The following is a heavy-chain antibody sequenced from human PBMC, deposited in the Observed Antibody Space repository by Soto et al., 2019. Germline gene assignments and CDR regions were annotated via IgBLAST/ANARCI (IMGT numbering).Heavy chain of an antibody. D-gene: IGHD3-10*01. CDR1: GGTFSSYA. V-gene: IGHV1-69*01. J-gene: IGHJ4*02. Sequence: QVQLVQSGAEVKKPGSSVKVSCKASGGTFSSYAISWVRQAPGQGLEGMGGIIPIFGTTNYAQKFQARVTITADESTSTAYMELTSLRSEDTAVYYCARDPGRGRTIPGNDYWGQGTLVTVSS. CDR2: IIPIFGTT. CDR3: ARDPGRGRTIPGNDY.